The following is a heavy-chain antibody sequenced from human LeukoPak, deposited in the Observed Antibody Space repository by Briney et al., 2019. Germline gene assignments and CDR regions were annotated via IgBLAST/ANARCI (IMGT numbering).Heavy chain of an antibody. V-gene: IGHV4-39*07. D-gene: IGHD7-27*01. CDR3: ARRGNWANYHHYYYMDV. CDR2: IYYSGST. J-gene: IGHJ6*03. CDR1: GGSISSSNYY. Sequence: SETLSLTCTVSGGSISSSNYYWGWIRQPPGKGLEWIGSIYYSGSTYYNPSLKSRVTISVDTSKNQFSLKLTSVSAADTAVYYCARRGNWANYHHYYYMDVWGKGTTVTISS.